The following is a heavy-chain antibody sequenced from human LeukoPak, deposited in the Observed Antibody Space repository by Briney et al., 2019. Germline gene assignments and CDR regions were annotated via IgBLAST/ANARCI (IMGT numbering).Heavy chain of an antibody. CDR2: TYYRSKWNN. V-gene: IGHV6-1*01. Sequence: SQTLSLTCAISGDSVSSNIAGWNWIRQSPSRGLEWLGRTYYRSKWNNDYAVSVKSRITINPNTSKNQFSLQLNSVTPEDTAVYYCARGGGALDYWGQGNLVTVSS. CDR1: GDSVSSNIAG. J-gene: IGHJ4*02. CDR3: ARGGGALDY. D-gene: IGHD3-10*01.